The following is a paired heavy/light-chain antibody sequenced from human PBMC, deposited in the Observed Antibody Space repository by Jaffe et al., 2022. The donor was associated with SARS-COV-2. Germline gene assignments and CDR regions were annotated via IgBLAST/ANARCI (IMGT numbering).Heavy chain of an antibody. V-gene: IGHV3-23*01. Sequence: EVQLLESGGGLVQPGGSLRLSCAASGFTFSSFAMSWVRQAPGKGLEWVSTISGYGTTTYYADSVKGRFTISRDNSKNTLYLQLNSLRAEDTAVYYCAKLRGGTTVIYYFDYWGQGTLVTVSS. J-gene: IGHJ4*02. CDR1: GFTFSSFA. CDR3: AKLRGGTTVIYYFDY. CDR2: ISGYGTTT. D-gene: IGHD4-17*01.
Light chain of an antibody. CDR3: QSYDSSLSGWV. J-gene: IGLJ3*02. Sequence: QSVLTQPPSVSGAPGQRVTISCTGSSSNIGAGNDLHWYQQVPGTAPKLLIYSNNNRPSGVPDRFSGSKSGTSASLAITGLQAEDEADYYCQSYDSSLSGWVFGGGTKLTVL. CDR2: SNN. CDR1: SSNIGAGND. V-gene: IGLV1-40*01.